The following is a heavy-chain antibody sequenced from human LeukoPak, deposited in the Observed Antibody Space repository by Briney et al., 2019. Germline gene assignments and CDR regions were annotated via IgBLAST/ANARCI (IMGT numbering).Heavy chain of an antibody. V-gene: IGHV3-48*02. D-gene: IGHD6-13*01. Sequence: GGSLRLSCAASGFTFSTYSMNWLRRAPGKGLEWVSYISGDSSTKYYADSVKGRFTISRDNAKNSLYLQMKSLRDEDTAVYYCARDSFSWYYWGGGALVTVPS. CDR3: ARDSFSWYY. CDR1: GFTFSTYS. J-gene: IGHJ4*02. CDR2: ISGDSSTK.